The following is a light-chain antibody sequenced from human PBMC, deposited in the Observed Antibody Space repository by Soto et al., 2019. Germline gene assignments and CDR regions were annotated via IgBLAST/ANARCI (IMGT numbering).Light chain of an antibody. CDR3: GTRDNSLTAVV. J-gene: IGLJ2*01. CDR1: RSNIGNNY. Sequence: QAVVPKPPSVSAPPGQNVTISCSGTRSNIGNNYVSWYQQLPGTAPKLLIYENNKRPSGIPDRFSGSKSGTSATLGITGLRTGDEADYYSGTRDNSLTAVVFGGGTKVTVL. CDR2: ENN. V-gene: IGLV1-51*02.